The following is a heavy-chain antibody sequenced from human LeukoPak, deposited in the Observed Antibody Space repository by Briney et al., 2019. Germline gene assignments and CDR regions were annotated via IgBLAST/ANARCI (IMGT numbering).Heavy chain of an antibody. D-gene: IGHD3-3*01. V-gene: IGHV4-4*07. CDR1: GGSISRYY. Sequence: SDTLSLTCTVSGGSISRYYWSWLPHPTGKARECIGRIYTSGSTNQNPSLKSRVTLSVDTSNNQFSLKLSSVTAADTAVYYCARSGRKYYDFWSGYPPARGNWFDPWGQGTLVTVSS. CDR3: ARSGRKYYDFWSGYPPARGNWFDP. CDR2: IYTSGST. J-gene: IGHJ5*02.